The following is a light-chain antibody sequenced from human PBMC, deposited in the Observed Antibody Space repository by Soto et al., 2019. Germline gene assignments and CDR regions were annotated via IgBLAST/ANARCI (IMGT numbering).Light chain of an antibody. CDR3: QQRSKWPLT. V-gene: IGKV3-11*01. CDR1: QSVSSL. CDR2: DAS. J-gene: IGKJ4*01. Sequence: EIVLTQSPATLSLSPGEGATLSCRASQSVSSLLAWYQQKPGQAPRLLIYDASNRATGTPARFSGSGSGTDFTLTISSLEPEDFAVYYCQQRSKWPLTFGGGTKVDIK.